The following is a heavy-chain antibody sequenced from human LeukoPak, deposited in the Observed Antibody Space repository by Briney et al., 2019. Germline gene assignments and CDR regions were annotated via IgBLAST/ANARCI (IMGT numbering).Heavy chain of an antibody. CDR1: GFTFSSYA. J-gene: IGHJ4*02. D-gene: IGHD4-17*01. Sequence: GGSLRLSCAASGFTFSSYAMSWVRQAPGKGLEWVSAISGSGGSTYYADSVKSRLTISRDNSKNTLYLQMNSLRAEDTAVYYCAMPNGYGDYDWSLDYWGQGTLVTVSS. V-gene: IGHV3-23*01. CDR2: ISGSGGST. CDR3: AMPNGYGDYDWSLDY.